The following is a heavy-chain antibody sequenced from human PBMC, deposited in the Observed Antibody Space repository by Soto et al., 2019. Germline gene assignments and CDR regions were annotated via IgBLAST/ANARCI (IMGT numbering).Heavy chain of an antibody. CDR3: TTFPQQLVLAFDI. V-gene: IGHV3-15*01. Sequence: GSLRLSCAASGFTFSNAWMSWVRQAPGKGLEWVGRIKSKTDGGTTDYAAPVKGRFTISRDDSKNTLYLQMNSLKTEDTAVYYCTTFPQQLVLAFDIWGQGTMVTVSS. D-gene: IGHD6-13*01. CDR1: GFTFSNAW. J-gene: IGHJ3*02. CDR2: IKSKTDGGTT.